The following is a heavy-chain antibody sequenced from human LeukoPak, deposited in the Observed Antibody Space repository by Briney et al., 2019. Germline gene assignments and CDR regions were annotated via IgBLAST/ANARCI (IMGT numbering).Heavy chain of an antibody. CDR2: TYPPNSDT. V-gene: IGHV5-51*01. CDR1: GYSFTGYW. CDR3: ARQDGYALYYFDY. Sequence: GESLKISCRGSGYSFTGYWIAWVRQLPGKGLEWMGITYPPNSDTRYSPSFQGQVTIPVDKSIDTAYLQWNSLKTSDTAVYFCARQDGYALYYFDYWGQGTLVAVSS. J-gene: IGHJ4*02. D-gene: IGHD3-16*01.